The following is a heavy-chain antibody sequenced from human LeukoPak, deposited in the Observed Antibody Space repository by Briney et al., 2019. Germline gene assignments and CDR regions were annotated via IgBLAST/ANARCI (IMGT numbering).Heavy chain of an antibody. Sequence: AGGSLRLSCAASGFTFSSYEMNWVRRAPGKGLEWVSYISSSGGTIYYADSVKGRFTISRDNAKNSLYLQMNSLRAEDTAVYYCARGPPDLVGADYWGQGTLVTVSS. CDR1: GFTFSSYE. V-gene: IGHV3-48*03. D-gene: IGHD1-26*01. CDR2: ISSSGGTI. J-gene: IGHJ4*02. CDR3: ARGPPDLVGADY.